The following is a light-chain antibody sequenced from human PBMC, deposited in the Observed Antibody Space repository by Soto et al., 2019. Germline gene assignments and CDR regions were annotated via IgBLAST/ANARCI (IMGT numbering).Light chain of an antibody. J-gene: IGKJ1*01. V-gene: IGKV3-20*01. CDR1: QSINSDTY. CDR3: QQYGNIPRT. CDR2: GAF. Sequence: EIVLTQSPGTLSLSPGESATLSCRASQSINSDTYLAWYQQKPGQAPRLPIYGAFSRATGVPDRFSGSGSGTDFTITISRLEPEDFAVYYCQQYGNIPRTFGQGTKVDIK.